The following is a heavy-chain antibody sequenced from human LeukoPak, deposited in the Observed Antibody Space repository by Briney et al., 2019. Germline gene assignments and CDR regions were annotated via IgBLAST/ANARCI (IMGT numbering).Heavy chain of an antibody. CDR1: GFTFGDYA. CDR3: TTGSIFGVVINGFNWFDP. D-gene: IGHD3-3*02. Sequence: GGSLRLSCAASGFTFGDYAISWVRQAPGKGLEWVGLIRTKAYGETTEYAASVKGRFTISRDDSKSIAYLQMNSLKTEDTAVYYCTTGSIFGVVINGFNWFDPWGQGTLVTVSS. CDR2: IRTKAYGETT. J-gene: IGHJ5*02. V-gene: IGHV3-49*04.